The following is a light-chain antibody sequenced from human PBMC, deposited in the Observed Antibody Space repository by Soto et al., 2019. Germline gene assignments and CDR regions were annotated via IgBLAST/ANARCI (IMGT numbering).Light chain of an antibody. J-gene: IGKJ1*01. CDR1: QTINNY. CDR3: QQRSNWPPWT. Sequence: EIVLTQSPATLSLSPGERATLSCRASQTINNYLAWYQHKPGQAPRLLIYDASTRATGIPARFSGSGSGTDFTLTISSLEPEDFAVYYCQQRSNWPPWTFGQGTKVDIK. V-gene: IGKV3-11*01. CDR2: DAS.